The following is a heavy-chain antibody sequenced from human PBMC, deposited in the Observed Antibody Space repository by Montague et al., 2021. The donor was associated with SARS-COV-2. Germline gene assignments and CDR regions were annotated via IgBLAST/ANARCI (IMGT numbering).Heavy chain of an antibody. Sequence: SLRLSCSASGFTFSSYGMHWVRQAPGKGLEWVAVIWYDGSNKYYADSVKGRLTISRDNSKNTLYLQMNSLRAEDTAVYYCARDLVGATYFDYWGQGTLVTVSS. V-gene: IGHV3-33*01. CDR1: GFTFSSYG. CDR2: IWYDGSNK. J-gene: IGHJ4*02. D-gene: IGHD1-26*01. CDR3: ARDLVGATYFDY.